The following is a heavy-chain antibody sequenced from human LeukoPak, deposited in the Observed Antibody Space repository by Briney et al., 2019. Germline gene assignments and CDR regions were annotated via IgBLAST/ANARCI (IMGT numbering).Heavy chain of an antibody. D-gene: IGHD1-1*01. V-gene: IGHV3-74*01. CDR3: AREIRTPGHHYFDY. Sequence: PGGSLRLSCAASGFTLSDYWMHWFRQAPGKGLMWVSRMDSDGRFTTYADSVKGRFTISRENAKNTLYLQINSLRAEDTAVYYWAREIRTPGHHYFDYWGQGTLLSVSS. CDR1: GFTLSDYW. J-gene: IGHJ4*02. CDR2: MDSDGRFT.